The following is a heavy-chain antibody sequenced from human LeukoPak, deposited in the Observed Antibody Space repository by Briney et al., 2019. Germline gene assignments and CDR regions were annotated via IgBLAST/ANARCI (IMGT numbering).Heavy chain of an antibody. V-gene: IGHV3-30*02. D-gene: IGHD3-9*01. CDR3: AGELRYFDPDAFDI. J-gene: IGHJ3*02. CDR2: IRYDGSNE. Sequence: SGGSLRLSCAASGFTFSSYGMHWVRQAPGKGLEWVSFIRYDGSNEYYADSVRGRFTISRDNSKNTLYLQMNSLRAEDTAVYYCAGELRYFDPDAFDIWGQGTMVTVSS. CDR1: GFTFSSYG.